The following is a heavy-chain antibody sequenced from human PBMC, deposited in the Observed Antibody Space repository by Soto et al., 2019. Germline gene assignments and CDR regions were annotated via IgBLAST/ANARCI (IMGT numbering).Heavy chain of an antibody. CDR3: ANGSGGGSKGGGDL. CDR1: GSTFRDHG. V-gene: IGHV3-33*06. D-gene: IGHD2-15*01. J-gene: IGHJ5*02. Sequence: GGSLRLSCAASGSTFRDHGMHWVRQAPGKGLEWLTVIWYDGSHKYYADSVKGRFTTSRDNSENTLSLEMNSLRAEDTAVYFCANGSGGGSKGGGDLWGQGTLVTVSS. CDR2: IWYDGSHK.